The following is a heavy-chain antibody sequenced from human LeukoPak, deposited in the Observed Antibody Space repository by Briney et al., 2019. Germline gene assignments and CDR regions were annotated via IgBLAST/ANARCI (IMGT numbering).Heavy chain of an antibody. Sequence: GGSLRLSCAGSGFIFRNYAMSWVRQAPGMGLEWVSAISGSGIGTNYADSVKGRFTISRDMSKNTLDLQMTRLRAEDTAVNYCARLEGYGGLDDPFDIWGQGTVVTVSS. J-gene: IGHJ3*02. CDR2: ISGSGIGT. D-gene: IGHD4/OR15-4a*01. CDR3: ARLEGYGGLDDPFDI. CDR1: GFIFRNYA. V-gene: IGHV3-23*01.